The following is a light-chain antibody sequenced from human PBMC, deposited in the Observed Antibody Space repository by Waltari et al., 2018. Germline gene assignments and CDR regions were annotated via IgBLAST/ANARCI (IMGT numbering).Light chain of an antibody. V-gene: IGKV3D-20*01. CDR1: QSVSSHY. CDR2: DAS. CDR3: QQYAALPRT. J-gene: IGKJ2*01. Sequence: DIVLTQFPATLALSPGERATLFCRASQSVSSHYFAWYQQKPGQAPRLLIYDASRGTTGLPARFSGSGSGTDFTLTISRLEPEDFAVYYCQQYAALPRTFGQGTRLEIK.